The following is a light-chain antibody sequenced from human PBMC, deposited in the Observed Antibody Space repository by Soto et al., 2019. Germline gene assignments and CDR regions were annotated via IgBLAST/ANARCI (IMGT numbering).Light chain of an antibody. V-gene: IGLV3-1*01. J-gene: IGLJ1*01. Sequence: SYELTQPPSVSVSPGQTASITCSGDKLGDKYACWFQQKPGQSPVLVIYQDGKRPSGIPERFSGSNSGNTATLTISGTQAMDEADYYCQAWDSSTAVFGTGTKLTVL. CDR1: KLGDKY. CDR2: QDG. CDR3: QAWDSSTAV.